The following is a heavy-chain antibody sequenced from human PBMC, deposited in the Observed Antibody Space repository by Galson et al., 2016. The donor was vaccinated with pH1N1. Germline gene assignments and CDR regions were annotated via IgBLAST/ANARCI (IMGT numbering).Heavy chain of an antibody. CDR3: AKARTSGSYHFDY. D-gene: IGHD6-19*01. J-gene: IGHJ4*02. Sequence: SLRLSCAASGFTFDDYAMHWVRQVPGKGLEWVSGISWNSGTVDYAESVKGRFTISRDNGKNSLYLQMNSLRAEDTALYYCAKARTSGSYHFDYWGQGTLVTVSS. V-gene: IGHV3-9*01. CDR2: ISWNSGTV. CDR1: GFTFDDYA.